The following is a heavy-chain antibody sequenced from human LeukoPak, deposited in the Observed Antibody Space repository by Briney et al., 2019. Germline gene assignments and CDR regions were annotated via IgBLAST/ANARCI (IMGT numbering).Heavy chain of an antibody. CDR3: ARDTNPTPHYDFWSGYFGY. CDR1: GGTFSSYA. V-gene: IGHV1-69*13. CDR2: IIPIFGTA. J-gene: IGHJ4*02. Sequence: ASVKVSCKASGGTFSSYAISWVRQAPGQGLEWMGGIIPIFGTANYAQKFQGRVTITADESTSTAYMELSSLRSEDTAVYYCARDTNPTPHYDFWSGYFGYWGQGTLVTVSS. D-gene: IGHD3-3*01.